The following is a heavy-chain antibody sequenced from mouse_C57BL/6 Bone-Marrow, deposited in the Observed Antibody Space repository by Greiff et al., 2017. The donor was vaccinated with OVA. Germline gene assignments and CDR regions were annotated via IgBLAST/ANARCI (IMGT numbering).Heavy chain of an antibody. CDR3: ASNWDLDY. J-gene: IGHJ2*01. CDR1: GYSITSGYY. V-gene: IGHV3-6*01. Sequence: EVQLQESGPGLVKPSQSLSLTCSVTGYSITSGYYWNWIRQFPGNKLEWMGYISYDGSNNYNPSLKNRISITRDTSKNQFFLKLNSVTTEDTATYYCASNWDLDYWGQGTTLTVSS. D-gene: IGHD4-1*01. CDR2: ISYDGSN.